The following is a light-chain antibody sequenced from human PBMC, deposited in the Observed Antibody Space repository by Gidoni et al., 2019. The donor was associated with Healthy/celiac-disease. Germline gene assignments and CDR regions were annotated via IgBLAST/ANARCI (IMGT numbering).Light chain of an antibody. CDR1: SSDVGGYNY. CDR3: SSYAGSNNLV. Sequence: QSALTQPPSAAGYPGQSVTISCTGTSSDVGGYNYVSWYQQHPGKAPKLIIYDVSKRPSGVPDRFSGSKSGNTASLTVSGLQAEDEADYYCSSYAGSNNLVFGGGTKLTVL. CDR2: DVS. V-gene: IGLV2-8*01. J-gene: IGLJ3*02.